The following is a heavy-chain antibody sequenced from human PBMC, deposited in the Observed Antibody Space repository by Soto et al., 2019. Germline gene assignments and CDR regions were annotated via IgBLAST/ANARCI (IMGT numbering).Heavy chain of an antibody. CDR3: ARAIIAVACTGFDY. D-gene: IGHD6-19*01. CDR2: INAGNGNT. CDR1: GYTFTSYA. Sequence: QVQLVQSGAEVKKPGASVKVSCKASGYTFTSYAMHWVRQAPGQRLEWMGWINAGNGNTKYSQKFQGRVTITRDTSASTAYMDLSSLRSEDTAVYYCARAIIAVACTGFDYWGQGTLVTVSS. J-gene: IGHJ4*02. V-gene: IGHV1-3*01.